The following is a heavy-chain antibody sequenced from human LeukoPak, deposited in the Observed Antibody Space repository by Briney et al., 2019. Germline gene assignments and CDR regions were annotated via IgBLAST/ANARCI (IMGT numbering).Heavy chain of an antibody. V-gene: IGHV1-18*01. D-gene: IGHD2-2*01. J-gene: IGHJ5*02. Sequence: WASVKVSCKASGYTFTSYGISWVRQAPGQGLEWMGWISAYNGNTNYAQKLQGRVTMTTDTSTSTAYMELRSLRSDDTAVYYCARDHCSSTSCKGTFDPWGQGTLVTVSS. CDR3: ARDHCSSTSCKGTFDP. CDR1: GYTFTSYG. CDR2: ISAYNGNT.